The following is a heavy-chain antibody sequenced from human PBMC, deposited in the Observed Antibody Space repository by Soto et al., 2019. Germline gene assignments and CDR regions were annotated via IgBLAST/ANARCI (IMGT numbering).Heavy chain of an antibody. J-gene: IGHJ4*02. Sequence: ASVKVSCKASGYTFTSYYMHWVRQAPGQGLEGMGIINPSGGSTSYAQKFQGRVTMTRDTSTSTVYMELSSLRSEDTAVYYCARDTRKVVTFDYWGQGTLVTVSS. D-gene: IGHD2-15*01. CDR3: ARDTRKVVTFDY. CDR1: GYTFTSYY. V-gene: IGHV1-46*01. CDR2: INPSGGST.